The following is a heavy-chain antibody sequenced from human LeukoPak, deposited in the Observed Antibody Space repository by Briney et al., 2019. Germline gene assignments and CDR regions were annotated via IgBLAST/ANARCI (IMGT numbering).Heavy chain of an antibody. CDR1: GYTFSTYA. J-gene: IGHJ4*02. D-gene: IGHD6-19*01. V-gene: IGHV3-64*01. CDR2: ISSDGRIT. Sequence: PGGSLRPSCSASGYTFSTYAMHWVRQAPGKGLEYVSAISSDGRITYYANSVKGRFTISRDNSKNTLYLQMGSLRVEDMAVYYCARVSGWSWFDKWGQGTLVTVSS. CDR3: ARVSGWSWFDK.